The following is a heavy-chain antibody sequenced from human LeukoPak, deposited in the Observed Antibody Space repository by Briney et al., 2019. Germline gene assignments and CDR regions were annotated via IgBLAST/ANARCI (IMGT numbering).Heavy chain of an antibody. D-gene: IGHD2-21*02. CDR1: GFPFSSYG. CDR3: ARIYCGGDCLDSAPLSDAFDI. J-gene: IGHJ3*02. V-gene: IGHV3-33*01. Sequence: PGRSLRLSCAASGFPFSSYGMHWVRQAPGKGLEWVAVMWYDGCKKYYGDSVKGRFTTSRDNSKNTLYLQVNSLRAEDTAVYYCARIYCGGDCLDSAPLSDAFDIWGQGTMVTVSS. CDR2: MWYDGCKK.